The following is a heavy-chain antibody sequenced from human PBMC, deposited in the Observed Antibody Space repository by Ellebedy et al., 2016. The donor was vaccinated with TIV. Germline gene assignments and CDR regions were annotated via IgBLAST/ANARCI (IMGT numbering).Heavy chain of an antibody. CDR1: GFPFDDYG. D-gene: IGHD3-10*01. V-gene: IGHV3-20*04. J-gene: IGHJ4*02. CDR2: INWNGGST. Sequence: PGGSLRLSCAASGFPFDDYGMSWVRQAPGKGLEWVSGINWNGGSTAYADFVKGRFTISRDNAKNSLYLQMNSLRAEDTALYYCARANNYYGSGSYYIFNFYFDYWGQGNLVTVSS. CDR3: ARANNYYGSGSYYIFNFYFDY.